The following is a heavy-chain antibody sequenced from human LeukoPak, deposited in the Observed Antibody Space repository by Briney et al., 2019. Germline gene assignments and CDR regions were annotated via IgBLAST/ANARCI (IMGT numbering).Heavy chain of an antibody. J-gene: IGHJ3*02. CDR2: ISYDGSNK. CDR3: ARDSTSLAFDI. D-gene: IGHD6-6*01. V-gene: IGHV3-30-3*01. Sequence: PGGSLRLSCAASGFTFSSYAMHWVRQAPGKGLEWVAVISYDGSNKYYADSVKGRFTISRDNSKNTLYLQMNSLRAEDTAVYYCARDSTSLAFDIWGQGTMVTVSS. CDR1: GFTFSSYA.